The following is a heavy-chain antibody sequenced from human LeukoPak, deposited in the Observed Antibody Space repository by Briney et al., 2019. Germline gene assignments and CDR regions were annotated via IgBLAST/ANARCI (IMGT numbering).Heavy chain of an antibody. Sequence: GGSLRLSCAASGFTFSSYWKHWVRQAPGKGLVWVSRINSDGSSTSYADSVKGRFTISRDNAKNTLYLQMNSLRAEDTAVYYCARVNYDFWSGYSYGYWGQGTLVTVSS. V-gene: IGHV3-74*01. CDR1: GFTFSSYW. CDR3: ARVNYDFWSGYSYGY. J-gene: IGHJ4*02. CDR2: INSDGSST. D-gene: IGHD3-3*01.